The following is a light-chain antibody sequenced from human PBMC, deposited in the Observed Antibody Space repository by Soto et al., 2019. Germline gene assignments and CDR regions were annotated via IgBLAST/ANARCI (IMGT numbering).Light chain of an antibody. CDR1: RSDIGSYNY. Sequence: QSALTQPASVSGSPGQSITISCSGTRSDIGSYNYVAWYQQFPGKTPKILIYGVSNRPSGVSSRFSGSKSGNTASLTISGLQAEDEADYYCISYTGSSTSYLVGSRTKVTVL. CDR2: GVS. CDR3: ISYTGSSTSYL. V-gene: IGLV2-14*01. J-gene: IGLJ1*01.